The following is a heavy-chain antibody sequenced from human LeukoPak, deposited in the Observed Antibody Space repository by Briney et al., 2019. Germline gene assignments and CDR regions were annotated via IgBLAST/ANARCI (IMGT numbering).Heavy chain of an antibody. CDR2: IKPDGSEV. CDR1: GFSFNSYW. D-gene: IGHD2-2*01. J-gene: IGHJ3*02. V-gene: IGHV3-7*01. Sequence: GGSLRLSCAASGFSFNSYWMSWVRQAPGKGLEWVANIKPDGSEVYYVDSVKDRFTISRDNSKNSLYLQMNTLRAEDTAVYYCAREGHCSTTSCALDAIEIWGQGTLVAVSS. CDR3: AREGHCSTTSCALDAIEI.